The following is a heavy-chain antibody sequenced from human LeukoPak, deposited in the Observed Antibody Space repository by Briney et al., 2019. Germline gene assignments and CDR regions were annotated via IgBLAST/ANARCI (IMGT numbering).Heavy chain of an antibody. CDR1: GFSISHYY. D-gene: IGHD2-21*02. J-gene: IGHJ4*02. CDR2: IYTGGGT. V-gene: IGHV3-66*01. Sequence: GGSLRLSCAASGFSISHYYMTWVRQTPGKGLDWVSVIYTGGGTNYGDSVKGRFTISRDNSKNTLYLQMNSLRADDTAIYYCARGQAYCGADCYSDWGQGTLVAVSS. CDR3: ARGQAYCGADCYSD.